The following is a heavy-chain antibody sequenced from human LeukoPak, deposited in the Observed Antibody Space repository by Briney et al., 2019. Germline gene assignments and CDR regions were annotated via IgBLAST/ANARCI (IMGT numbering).Heavy chain of an antibody. CDR3: ARGRPNLYCSSTSCYHYYYHGMDV. J-gene: IGHJ6*02. CDR2: INHSGST. CDR1: GGSFSGYY. Sequence: SETLSLTCAVYGGSFSGYYWSWIRQPPGKGLEWIGEINHSGSTNYNPSLKSRVTISVDTSKNQFSLKLSSVTAADTAVYYCARGRPNLYCSSTSCYHYYYHGMDVWGQGTTVTVSS. D-gene: IGHD2-2*01. V-gene: IGHV4-34*01.